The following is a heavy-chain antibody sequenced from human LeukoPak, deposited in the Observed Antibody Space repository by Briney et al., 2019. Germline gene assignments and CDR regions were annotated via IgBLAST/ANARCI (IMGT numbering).Heavy chain of an antibody. V-gene: IGHV1-18*01. Sequence: GASVKVSCKASGYTFTSYGISWVRQAPGQGLEWMGWISAYNGNTNYAQKLQGRVTMTTGTSTSTAYMELRSLRSDDTAVYYCARDPPYYDILTGYYAAAAFDIWGQGTMVTVSS. CDR3: ARDPPYYDILTGYYAAAAFDI. J-gene: IGHJ3*02. CDR2: ISAYNGNT. CDR1: GYTFTSYG. D-gene: IGHD3-9*01.